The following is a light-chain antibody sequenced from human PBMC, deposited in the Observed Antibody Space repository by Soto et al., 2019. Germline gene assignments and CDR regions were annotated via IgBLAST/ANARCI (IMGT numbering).Light chain of an antibody. CDR1: QSVSSSY. CDR3: QQYGSSPPWT. V-gene: IGKV3-20*01. Sequence: EIVLTQSPGTLSLSPVEIATLSCMASQSVSSSYLAWYQQKPGQAPRLLIYGASSRATGIPDRFSGSGSGTDFTLTISRLEPEDFAVYYCQQYGSSPPWTFGQGTKVDI. CDR2: GAS. J-gene: IGKJ1*01.